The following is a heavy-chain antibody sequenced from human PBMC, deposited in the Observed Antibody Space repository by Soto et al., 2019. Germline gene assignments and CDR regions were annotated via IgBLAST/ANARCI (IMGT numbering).Heavy chain of an antibody. Sequence: PGGSLRLSCAASGFIFSSYGMHWVRQAPGKGLEWVAVIWNDGSEKYYTDSVKGRFTISRDNSKNMLYLQMNSLRAEDTAVYYCARDLRLSRRGYDLQQSPAHWGQGTLVTVSS. CDR1: GFIFSSYG. CDR3: ARDLRLSRRGYDLQQSPAH. D-gene: IGHD5-12*01. J-gene: IGHJ4*02. CDR2: IWNDGSEK. V-gene: IGHV3-33*01.